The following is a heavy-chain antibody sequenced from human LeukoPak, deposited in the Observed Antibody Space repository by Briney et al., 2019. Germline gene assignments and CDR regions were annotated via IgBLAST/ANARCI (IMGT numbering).Heavy chain of an antibody. D-gene: IGHD3-9*01. CDR2: ISYDGSNK. CDR1: GFTFSSYA. V-gene: IGHV3-30*04. CDR3: AKDVYYDILTGYQAGLFDP. Sequence: QPGRSLRLSCAASGFTFSSYAMHWVRQAPGKGLEWVAVISYDGSNKYYADSVKGRFTISRDNSKNTLYLQMNSLRPEDTAVYYCAKDVYYDILTGYQAGLFDPWGQGTLVTVSS. J-gene: IGHJ5*02.